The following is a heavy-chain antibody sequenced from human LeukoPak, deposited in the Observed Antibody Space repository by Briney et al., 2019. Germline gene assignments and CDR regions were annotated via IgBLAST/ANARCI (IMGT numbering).Heavy chain of an antibody. Sequence: PSETLSLTCTVSGGSISSSSYYWDWIRQPPGKGLEWIGSIYYSGSTYYNPSLKSRVTMSVDTSKNQFSLKLSSVTAADTAVYYCARDIGYSGSYYRWFDPWGQGTLVTVSS. CDR2: IYYSGST. CDR1: GGSISSSSYY. CDR3: ARDIGYSGSYYRWFDP. V-gene: IGHV4-39*07. J-gene: IGHJ5*02. D-gene: IGHD1-26*01.